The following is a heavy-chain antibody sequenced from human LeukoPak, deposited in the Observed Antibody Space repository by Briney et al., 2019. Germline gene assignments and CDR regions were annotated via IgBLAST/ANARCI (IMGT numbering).Heavy chain of an antibody. Sequence: ETLSLTCTVSGDSIRSSTYYWGWIRQPPGKGLEWVSSISSSSSYIYYADSVKGRFTISRDNAKNSLYLQMNSLRAEDTAVYYCARDPLYTDAFDIWGQGTMVTVSS. D-gene: IGHD3-16*01. CDR3: ARDPLYTDAFDI. CDR1: GDSIRSST. V-gene: IGHV3-21*01. J-gene: IGHJ3*02. CDR2: ISSSSSYI.